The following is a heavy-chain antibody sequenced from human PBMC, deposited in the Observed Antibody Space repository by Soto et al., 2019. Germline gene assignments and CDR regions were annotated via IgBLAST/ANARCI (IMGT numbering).Heavy chain of an antibody. V-gene: IGHV1-8*01. CDR2: MEPSTGRT. J-gene: IGHJ4*02. Sequence: QVQLVQSGAEVREPGASVKVSCKASGYSFTSLDINWVRQTAGQGLEWMGWMEPSTGRTGYAQKFQGRVTMTRDTSINTAYMELTTRTSDDTAFYYCARGVSAGVDYWGQGTLVIGSS. CDR1: GYSFTSLD. D-gene: IGHD1-26*01. CDR3: ARGVSAGVDY.